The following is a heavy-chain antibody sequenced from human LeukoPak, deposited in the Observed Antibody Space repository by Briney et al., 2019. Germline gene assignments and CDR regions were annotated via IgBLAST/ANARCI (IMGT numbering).Heavy chain of an antibody. D-gene: IGHD1-1*01. CDR3: ARPGTTGTTI. CDR1: GYSFTRNW. Sequence: GESLKISCKGYGYSFTRNWIDWVRQMPGKGLEWMGLIYPADSDTRYSPSFQGQVTFSADNSISTAFLQWSSLKASDTAMYYCARPGTTGTTIWGQGTLVTVSS. J-gene: IGHJ4*02. V-gene: IGHV5-51*01. CDR2: IYPADSDT.